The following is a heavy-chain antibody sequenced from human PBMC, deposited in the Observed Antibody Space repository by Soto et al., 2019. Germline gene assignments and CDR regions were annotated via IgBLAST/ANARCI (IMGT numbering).Heavy chain of an antibody. CDR1: GYNFTSYW. D-gene: IGHD4-4*01. Sequence: GASLKISCKGSGYNFTSYWIRWVRQMPGTGLEWMGRIDPSDSYTNYSPSFQGHVTISADKSISAAYLQWSSLKASDTAMYYCARQGTTDYFYYYGLHVWGQGTTVTVSS. CDR3: ARQGTTDYFYYYGLHV. J-gene: IGHJ6*02. V-gene: IGHV5-10-1*01. CDR2: IDPSDSYT.